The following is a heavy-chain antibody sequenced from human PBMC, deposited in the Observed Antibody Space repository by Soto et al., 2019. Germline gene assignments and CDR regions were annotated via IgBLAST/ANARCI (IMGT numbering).Heavy chain of an antibody. CDR2: IYYTGST. Sequence: TSETLSLTCTVSGGSISSSSYYWGWIRQPPGKGLEWIGTIYYTGSTYYNPSLKSRVTISVDTSKNQFSLKLSSVTAADTAVYYCARDRGYNYGTRFDYWGQGTLVTVSS. D-gene: IGHD5-18*01. CDR1: GGSISSSSYY. J-gene: IGHJ4*02. V-gene: IGHV4-39*02. CDR3: ARDRGYNYGTRFDY.